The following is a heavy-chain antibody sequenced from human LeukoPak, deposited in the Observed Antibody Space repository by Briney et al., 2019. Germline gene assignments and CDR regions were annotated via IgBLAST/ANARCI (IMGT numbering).Heavy chain of an antibody. Sequence: KPSETLSLTCTVSGGSISSYYWSWIRQPAGKGLEWIGRIYTSGSTNYNPSLKSRVTMSVDTSKNQFSLKLSSVTAADTAVYYCAREWGYYDSSSYPDFDPWGQGTLVTVSS. CDR3: AREWGYYDSSSYPDFDP. V-gene: IGHV4-4*07. J-gene: IGHJ5*02. CDR1: GGSISSYY. D-gene: IGHD3-22*01. CDR2: IYTSGST.